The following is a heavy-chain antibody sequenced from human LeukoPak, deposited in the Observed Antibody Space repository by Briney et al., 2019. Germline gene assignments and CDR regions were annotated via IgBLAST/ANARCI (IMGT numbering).Heavy chain of an antibody. Sequence: SGGSLRLSCAASGLTFSSYGMHWVRQAPGKGLEWVAFIGYDGSNKYYADSVKGRFTISRDNSKNTLYLQMNSLRAEDTAVYYCAKDKHPVVAAAYGDAFDIWGQGTMVTVSS. V-gene: IGHV3-30*02. CDR3: AKDKHPVVAAAYGDAFDI. D-gene: IGHD2-2*01. J-gene: IGHJ3*02. CDR2: IGYDGSNK. CDR1: GLTFSSYG.